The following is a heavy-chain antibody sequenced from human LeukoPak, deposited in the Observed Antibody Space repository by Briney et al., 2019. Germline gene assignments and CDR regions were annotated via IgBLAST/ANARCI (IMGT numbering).Heavy chain of an antibody. CDR1: GGSISSSSYY. CDR2: IYYSGST. V-gene: IGHV4-39*07. J-gene: IGHJ4*02. D-gene: IGHD1-26*01. Sequence: SETLSLTCTVSGGSISSSSYYWGWIRQPPGKGLEWIGSIYYSGSTYYNPSLKSRVTISVDTSKNQFSLKLSSVTAADTAVYYCARVGRELAYFDYWGQGTLVTVSS. CDR3: ARVGRELAYFDY.